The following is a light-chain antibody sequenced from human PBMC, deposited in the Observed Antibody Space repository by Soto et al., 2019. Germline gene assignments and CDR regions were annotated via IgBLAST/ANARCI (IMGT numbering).Light chain of an antibody. V-gene: IGKV1-5*03. CDR3: QQYNSLWT. CDR2: KAS. Sequence: IQMTQSPSTLSASVGDRVTITWRASQSISSWLAWYQQKPGKAPKLLIYKASSLESGVPSRFSGSGSGTEFTLTISSLQPDDFATYYCQQYNSLWTFGQGTKVEIK. CDR1: QSISSW. J-gene: IGKJ1*01.